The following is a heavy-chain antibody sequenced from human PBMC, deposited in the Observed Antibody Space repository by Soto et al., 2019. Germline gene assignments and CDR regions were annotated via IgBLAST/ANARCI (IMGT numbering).Heavy chain of an antibody. CDR1: GFTCSRHA. V-gene: IGHV3-23*01. J-gene: IGHJ5*02. D-gene: IGHD3-16*01. CDR3: AKVSSRCYAGFLDL. Sequence: GGSLRLSSTASGFTCSRHAMTWLRQAPGKGLEWVSGLSDSGNSIYYADSVKGRFTISRDNSMNTLYLQMKTLRAEDTAVYYYAKVSSRCYAGFLDLWGKGTLVTVSS. CDR2: LSDSGNSI.